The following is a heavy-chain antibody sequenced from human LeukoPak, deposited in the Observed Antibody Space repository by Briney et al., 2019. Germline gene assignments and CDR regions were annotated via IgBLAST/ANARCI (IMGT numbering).Heavy chain of an antibody. D-gene: IGHD2-15*01. J-gene: IGHJ5*02. Sequence: ASVKVSCKASGGTFSSYAISWVRQAPGQGLEWMGGIIPIFGTANYAQKFQGRVTITADESTSTAYMELSSLRSEDTAVYYCARGGLRFYCSGGSCYLNWFDPWGQGTLVTDSS. V-gene: IGHV1-69*13. CDR1: GGTFSSYA. CDR3: ARGGLRFYCSGGSCYLNWFDP. CDR2: IIPIFGTA.